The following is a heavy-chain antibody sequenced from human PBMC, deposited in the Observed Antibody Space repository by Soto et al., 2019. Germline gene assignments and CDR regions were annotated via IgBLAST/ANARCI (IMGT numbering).Heavy chain of an antibody. D-gene: IGHD3-10*01. CDR3: ARGRGDGYNQNWYFDL. CDR2: INNGGSS. CDR1: GGSFSGYY. Sequence: SETLSLTCAVYGGSFSGYYWSWIRQPPGKGLEWIGEINNGGSSNYNPSLKSRGSMSVGTSNNQFSLKLTSVTAADTAVYYCARGRGDGYNQNWYFDLWGRGTLVTVSS. V-gene: IGHV4-34*01. J-gene: IGHJ2*01.